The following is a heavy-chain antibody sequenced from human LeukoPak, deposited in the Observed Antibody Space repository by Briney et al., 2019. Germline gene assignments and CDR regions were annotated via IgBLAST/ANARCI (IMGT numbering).Heavy chain of an antibody. CDR3: ARPYGDYARGAFDI. J-gene: IGHJ3*02. Sequence: PGGSLRLACSASGFTFSSYGMHWVRQAAGRGRDGVAGVCYVVNHPYSADSVKGRFTISRDNSKTTLYLQLNSLRAEDTAIYYCARPYGDYARGAFDIWGQGTMVTVSS. D-gene: IGHD4-17*01. V-gene: IGHV3-33*01. CDR2: VCYVVNHP. CDR1: GFTFSSYG.